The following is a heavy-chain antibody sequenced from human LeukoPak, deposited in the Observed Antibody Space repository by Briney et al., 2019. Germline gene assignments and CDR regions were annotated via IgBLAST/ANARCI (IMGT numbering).Heavy chain of an antibody. J-gene: IGHJ4*02. V-gene: IGHV4-61*02. CDR1: GGSISSGSYY. Sequence: TLSLTCTVPGGSISSGSYYWSWIRQPAGKGLEWIGRIYTSGSTNYNPSLKSRVTISVDPSKNQFSLKLSSVTAADTAVYYCAREGWLQSFDYWGQGTLVTVSS. CDR3: AREGWLQSFDY. D-gene: IGHD5-24*01. CDR2: IYTSGST.